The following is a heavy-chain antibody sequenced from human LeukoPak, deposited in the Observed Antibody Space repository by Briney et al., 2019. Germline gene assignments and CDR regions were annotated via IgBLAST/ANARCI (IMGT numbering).Heavy chain of an antibody. Sequence: SETLSLTCTVSAYSISSGYYWGWIRQPPGKGLEWIGSIYYSGSTYYNPSLKSRVTISVDTSKNQFSLKLSSVTAADTAVYYCARLVSGLRYFDWRDRRPNWGQGTLVTVSS. V-gene: IGHV4-38-2*02. CDR2: IYYSGST. CDR1: AYSISSGYY. J-gene: IGHJ4*02. CDR3: ARLVSGLRYFDWRDRRPN. D-gene: IGHD3-9*01.